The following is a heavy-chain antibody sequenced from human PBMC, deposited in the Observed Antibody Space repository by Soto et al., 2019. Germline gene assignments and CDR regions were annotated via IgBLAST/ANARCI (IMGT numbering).Heavy chain of an antibody. D-gene: IGHD2-8*01. CDR1: GYTFASYA. V-gene: IGHV1-18*01. Sequence: GASVKVSCKASGYTFASYAISWVRQAPGQGLEWMGWVSGYNGDTKYAQKVQGRVTMTIDTSTYTAYMELRSLTSDDTAKYYCAKNGQPPYYYYGMDVWGQGTTVTVSS. CDR3: AKNGQPPYYYYGMDV. CDR2: VSGYNGDT. J-gene: IGHJ6*02.